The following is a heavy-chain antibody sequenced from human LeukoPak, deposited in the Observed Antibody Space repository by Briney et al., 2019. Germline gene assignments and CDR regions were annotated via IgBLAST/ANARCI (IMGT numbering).Heavy chain of an antibody. CDR2: INPNSGGT. CDR1: GYTFSDYY. V-gene: IGHV1-2*06. CDR3: AKAKTIVGTFGFDY. D-gene: IGHD2/OR15-2a*01. Sequence: ASVTVSCKASGYTFSDYYMHWVRQAPGQGLEWMGRINPNSGGTNYAQKFEGRVTMTRGTSISTAYMELSRLRSDDTAVYYCAKAKTIVGTFGFDYWGQGTLVTVSS. J-gene: IGHJ4*02.